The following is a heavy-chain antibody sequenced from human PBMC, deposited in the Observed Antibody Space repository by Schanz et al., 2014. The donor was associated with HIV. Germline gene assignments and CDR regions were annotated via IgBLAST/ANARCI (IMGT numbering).Heavy chain of an antibody. J-gene: IGHJ4*02. CDR2: ISYDGSNK. CDR1: GFTFRNFG. V-gene: IGHV3-33*05. D-gene: IGHD1-26*01. CDR3: TVSPAQVGGY. Sequence: QEQLVESGGGVVQPGKSLRLSCAASGFTFRNFGMHWVRQAPGKGLEWVAVISYDGSNKYYADSVKGRFTISRDNSKNTLYLQMNSLRAEDTAMYYCTVSPAQVGGYWGQGTLVTVSS.